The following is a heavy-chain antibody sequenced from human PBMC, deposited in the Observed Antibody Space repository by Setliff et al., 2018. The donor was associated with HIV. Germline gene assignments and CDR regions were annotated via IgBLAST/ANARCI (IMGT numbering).Heavy chain of an antibody. J-gene: IGHJ6*03. V-gene: IGHV4-31*11. D-gene: IGHD2-15*01. Sequence: SETLSLTCAVSGVSITSADYYWSWIRQHPVKGLEWIGYMYSRGNNYYNPSLKSRLVVSVDESKNQFSLNLSSVTAADTAVYYCARGYCSGGFCHPNYYHYMDVWGKGTTVTVSS. CDR3: ARGYCSGGFCHPNYYHYMDV. CDR2: MYSRGNN. CDR1: GVSITSADYY.